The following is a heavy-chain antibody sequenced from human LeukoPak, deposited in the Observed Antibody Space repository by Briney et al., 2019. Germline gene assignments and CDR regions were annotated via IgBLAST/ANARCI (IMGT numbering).Heavy chain of an antibody. Sequence: SETLSLTCTVSGGSISSSSYYWGWIRQPPGKGLEWIGSIYYSGSTYYNPSLKSRVTISVDTSKNQFSLKLSSVTAADTAVYYCASVYYYDSSGYYTDYFDYWGQGTLVTVSS. D-gene: IGHD3-22*01. CDR2: IYYSGST. J-gene: IGHJ4*02. CDR1: GGSISSSSYY. V-gene: IGHV4-39*01. CDR3: ASVYYYDSSGYYTDYFDY.